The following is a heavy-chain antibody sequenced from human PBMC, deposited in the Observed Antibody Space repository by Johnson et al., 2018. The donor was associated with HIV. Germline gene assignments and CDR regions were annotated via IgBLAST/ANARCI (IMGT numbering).Heavy chain of an antibody. CDR2: ISGSDGST. V-gene: IGHV3-23*04. CDR3: ARDAPNFFTSGVRDDAFDI. Sequence: VQLVESGGGFVQPGGSLRLSCAASGFTFSSYAMSWVRQAPGKGLEWVSAISGSDGSTYYADSVQGRFTVSRDNSQNLLYLQLSSLRAEDTAVYYCARDAPNFFTSGVRDDAFDIWGPGTMVTVSS. D-gene: IGHD5-12*01. J-gene: IGHJ3*02. CDR1: GFTFSSYA.